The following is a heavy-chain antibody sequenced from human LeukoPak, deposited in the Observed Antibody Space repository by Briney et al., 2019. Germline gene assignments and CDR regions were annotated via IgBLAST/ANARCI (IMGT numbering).Heavy chain of an antibody. D-gene: IGHD6-19*01. V-gene: IGHV4-39*01. CDR3: ARRPKEQWLTPFDY. Sequence: SETLSLTCTVSGGSNSSSSYYWGWIRQPPGKGLEWIGSIYYSGSTYYNPSLKSRVTISVDTSKNQFSLKLSSVTAADTAVYYCARRPKEQWLTPFDYWGQGTLVTVSS. CDR1: GGSNSSSSYY. J-gene: IGHJ4*02. CDR2: IYYSGST.